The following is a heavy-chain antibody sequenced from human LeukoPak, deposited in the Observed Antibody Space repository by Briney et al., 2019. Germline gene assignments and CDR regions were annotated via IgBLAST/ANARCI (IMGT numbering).Heavy chain of an antibody. CDR3: ARENLDLVDPFDI. Sequence: GGSLRLSCAASGFTFSSCEMNWVRQAPGKGLEWVSYISGDGNTIRYADSVKGRFTISRDNAKNSLYLQMSSLRVEDTAVYYCARENLDLVDPFDIWAKGQWSPSLQ. J-gene: IGHJ3*02. CDR2: ISGDGNTI. D-gene: IGHD3/OR15-3a*01. V-gene: IGHV3-48*03. CDR1: GFTFSSCE.